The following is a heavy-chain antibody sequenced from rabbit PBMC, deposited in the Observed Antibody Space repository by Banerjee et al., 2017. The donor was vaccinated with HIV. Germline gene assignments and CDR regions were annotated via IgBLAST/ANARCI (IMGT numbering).Heavy chain of an antibody. D-gene: IGHD4-1*01. V-gene: IGHV1S45*01. J-gene: IGHJ4*01. CDR2: IWTNSGST. CDR3: ARDLAGAIGWNFGL. Sequence: QEQLEESGGGLVKPEGSLTLTCKASGFDLSSSYYMCWVRQAPGKGLEWIACIWTNSGSTHYASWAKGRFTISKTSSTTVTLQMTSLTAADTATYFCARDLAGAIGWNFGLWGPGTLVTVS. CDR1: GFDLSSSYY.